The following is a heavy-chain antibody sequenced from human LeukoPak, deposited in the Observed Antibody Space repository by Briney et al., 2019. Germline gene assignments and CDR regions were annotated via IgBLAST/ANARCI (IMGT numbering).Heavy chain of an antibody. D-gene: IGHD5-24*01. V-gene: IGHV4-34*01. J-gene: IGHJ5*02. CDR2: INHSGST. CDR1: GGSFSGYY. CDR3: ARDGYNSNWFDP. Sequence: SETLSLTCAVYGGSFSGYYWSWIRQPPGKGLEWIGEINHSGSTNYNPSLKSRVTISVDTSKNQFSPKLSSVTAADTAVYYCARDGYNSNWFDPWGQGTLVTVSS.